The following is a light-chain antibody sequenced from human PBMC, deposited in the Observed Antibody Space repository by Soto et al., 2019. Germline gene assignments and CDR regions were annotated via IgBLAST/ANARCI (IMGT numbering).Light chain of an antibody. J-gene: IGLJ1*01. Sequence: QSALTQPASVSGSPGQSITISCTGTSSDVGGYNYVSWSQQHPGKAPKLIIYEVSNRPSGVSNRFSGSKSGNTASLTISGLQAEDEADYYCISYTGSSTSYVFGSGTKLTVL. CDR2: EVS. CDR1: SSDVGGYNY. CDR3: ISYTGSSTSYV. V-gene: IGLV2-14*01.